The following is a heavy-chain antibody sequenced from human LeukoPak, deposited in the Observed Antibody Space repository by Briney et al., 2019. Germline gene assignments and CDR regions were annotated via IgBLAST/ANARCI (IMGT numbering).Heavy chain of an antibody. D-gene: IGHD2-15*01. Sequence: PGGSLRLSCEASGFIVSSSYMSWVRQAPGKGLEWVSVIYSGGSTYYVDSVKGRFTISRDNAKNTLYLQMNSLRAEDTAVYYCARVQGYCSGGSCYGVNWFDPWGQGTLVTVPS. V-gene: IGHV3-53*01. CDR3: ARVQGYCSGGSCYGVNWFDP. CDR1: GFIVSSSY. CDR2: IYSGGST. J-gene: IGHJ5*02.